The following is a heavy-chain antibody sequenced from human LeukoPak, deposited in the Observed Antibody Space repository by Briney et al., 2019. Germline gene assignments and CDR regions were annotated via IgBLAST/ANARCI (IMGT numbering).Heavy chain of an antibody. CDR3: ARTQSGYFDL. J-gene: IGHJ2*01. Sequence: SETLSLTRTVSGGSISSYYWSWIRQPPGKGLEWIGYIYYSGSTNYNPSLKSRVTISVDTSKNQFSLKLSSVTAADTAVYYCARTQSGYFDLWGRGTLVTVSS. CDR1: GGSISSYY. V-gene: IGHV4-59*01. CDR2: IYYSGST.